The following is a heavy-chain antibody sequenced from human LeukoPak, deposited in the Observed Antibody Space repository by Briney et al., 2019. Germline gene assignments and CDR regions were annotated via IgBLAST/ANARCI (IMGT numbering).Heavy chain of an antibody. D-gene: IGHD3-22*01. CDR3: AKSSGYHYDAFDI. CDR1: GFTFSSYS. V-gene: IGHV3-21*01. Sequence: PGGSLRLSCAASGFTFSSYSMNWVRQAPGKGLEWVSSISSSSSYIYYADSVKGRFTISRDNSKNTLYLQMNSLRAEDTAVYYCAKSSGYHYDAFDIWGQGTMVTVSS. J-gene: IGHJ3*02. CDR2: ISSSSSYI.